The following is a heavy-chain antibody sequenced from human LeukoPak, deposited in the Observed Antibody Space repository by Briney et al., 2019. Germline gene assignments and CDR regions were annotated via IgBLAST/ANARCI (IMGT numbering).Heavy chain of an antibody. CDR1: GFTVSSNY. CDR3: ARVSPEIVVVTGTGAPDY. V-gene: IGHV3-53*01. D-gene: IGHD2-21*02. Sequence: PGGSLRLSCAASGFTVSSNYMSWVRQAPGKGLEWVSVIYSGGSTYYADSVKGRFTISRDNSKNTVYLQINSLRAEDTAVYYCARVSPEIVVVTGTGAPDYWGQGTLVTVSS. J-gene: IGHJ4*02. CDR2: IYSGGST.